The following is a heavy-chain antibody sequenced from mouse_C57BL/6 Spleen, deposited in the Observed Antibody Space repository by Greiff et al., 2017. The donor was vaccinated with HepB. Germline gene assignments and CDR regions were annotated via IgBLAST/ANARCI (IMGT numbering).Heavy chain of an antibody. CDR2: IYPGDGDT. CDR3: ARRSNYVEYFDY. Sequence: VQLVESGAELVKPGASVKISCKASGYAFSSYWMNWVKQRPGKGLEWIGQIYPGDGDTNYNGKFKGKATLTADKSSSTAYMQLSSLTSEDSAVYFCARRSNYVEYFDYWGQGTTLTVSA. D-gene: IGHD2-5*01. CDR1: GYAFSSYW. J-gene: IGHJ2*01. V-gene: IGHV1-80*01.